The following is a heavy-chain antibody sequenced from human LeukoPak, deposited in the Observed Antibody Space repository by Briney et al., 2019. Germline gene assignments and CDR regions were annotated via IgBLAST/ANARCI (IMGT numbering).Heavy chain of an antibody. CDR2: ISSSSGAI. CDR3: ARPTTVIV. CDR1: GFTFSTYS. J-gene: IGHJ6*02. Sequence: GGSLRLSCAASGFTFSTYSMNWVRQAPGKGLEWISYISSSSGAIYYADSVRGRFTISRDNAKNSLYLQMNSLRAEDTAVYYCARPTTVIVWGQGTTVTVSS. V-gene: IGHV3-48*01. D-gene: IGHD4-17*01.